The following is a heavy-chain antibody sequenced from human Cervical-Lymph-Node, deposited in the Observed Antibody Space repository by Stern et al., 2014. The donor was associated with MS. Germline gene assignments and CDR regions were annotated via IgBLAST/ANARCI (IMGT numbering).Heavy chain of an antibody. V-gene: IGHV1-2*02. CDR2: ISPKTGSA. Sequence: DQLVESGAEVERPGASVKVSCKASGYTFTAYFLHRVRQAPGQGLEWMGWISPKTGSATYAQKFQDRVTMTRDTSINTGYMEVSSLRSDDTAVYYCARDRGSYSDYWGQGTLVAVSS. CDR3: ARDRGSYSDY. D-gene: IGHD1-26*01. CDR1: GYTFTAYF. J-gene: IGHJ4*02.